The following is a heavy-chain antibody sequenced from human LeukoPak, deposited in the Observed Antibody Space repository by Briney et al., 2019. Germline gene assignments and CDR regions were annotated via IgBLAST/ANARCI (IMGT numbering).Heavy chain of an antibody. Sequence: ASVKVSCKASGGTFSSYAVHWVRQAPGQGLEWMGWISAYNGNTNYAQKLQGRVTMTTDTSTSTAYMELRSLRSDDTAVYYCASWGGNYGNWFDPWGQGTLVTVSS. V-gene: IGHV1-18*01. CDR2: ISAYNGNT. CDR1: GGTFSSYA. J-gene: IGHJ5*02. D-gene: IGHD3-16*01. CDR3: ASWGGNYGNWFDP.